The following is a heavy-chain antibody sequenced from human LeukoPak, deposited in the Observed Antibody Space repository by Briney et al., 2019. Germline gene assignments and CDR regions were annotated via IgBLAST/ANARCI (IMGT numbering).Heavy chain of an antibody. D-gene: IGHD5-24*01. CDR2: ISGSGGST. V-gene: IGHV3-23*01. Sequence: GGSLRLSCAASGFTFSSYAMSWVRQAPGKGLEWVSAISGSGGSTYYADSVKGRFTISRDNSKNTLYLQMNSLRAEDTAVYYCAKNGMATMFFRSYLDYWGQGTLVTVSS. CDR3: AKNGMATMFFRSYLDY. J-gene: IGHJ4*02. CDR1: GFTFSSYA.